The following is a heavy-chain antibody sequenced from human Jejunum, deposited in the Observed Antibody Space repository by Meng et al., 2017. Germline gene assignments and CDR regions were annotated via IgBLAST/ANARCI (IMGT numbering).Heavy chain of an antibody. CDR1: GFTFSSYE. J-gene: IGHJ4*02. D-gene: IGHD3-10*01. CDR2: INRSGGDI. CDR3: ASLVVREEGEC. Sequence: GESLKISCAGSGFTFSSYEMSWVRQAPGKGLEWVSYINRSGGDIKYAESVKGRFTISRDNAKNTLYLQMDSLRAEDTAVYYCASLVVREEGECWGQGTLVTVSS. V-gene: IGHV3-48*03.